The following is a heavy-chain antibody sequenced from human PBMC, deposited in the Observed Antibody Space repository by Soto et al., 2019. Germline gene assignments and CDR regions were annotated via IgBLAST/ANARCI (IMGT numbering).Heavy chain of an antibody. J-gene: IGHJ4*02. CDR2: IKEDGSEK. V-gene: IGHV3-7*04. Sequence: EEQLVESGGGLVQPGGSLRVSCAASGFTFSGHWMTWVRQAPGKGLEWVASIKEDGSEKKYVDSAKGRFTISRDNAKKSLYRQMNSLRGDDTAVYYCARGGSNRFGLWGQGTLVTVSS. CDR3: ARGGSNRFGL. D-gene: IGHD6-13*01. CDR1: GFTFSGHW.